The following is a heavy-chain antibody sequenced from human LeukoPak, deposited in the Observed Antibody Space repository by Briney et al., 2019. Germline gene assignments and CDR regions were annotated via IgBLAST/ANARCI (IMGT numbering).Heavy chain of an antibody. D-gene: IGHD3-10*01. Sequence: GGSLRLSCAASGFTFSSYSMNWVRQAPGKGLEWVSYISSSSSTIYYADSVKGRFTISRDNAKNSLYLQMNSLRAEDTAVYYCARLVNYGSGSYYTYYYYYMDVWGKGTTVTVSS. J-gene: IGHJ6*03. CDR1: GFTFSSYS. V-gene: IGHV3-48*01. CDR2: ISSSSSTI. CDR3: ARLVNYGSGSYYTYYYYYMDV.